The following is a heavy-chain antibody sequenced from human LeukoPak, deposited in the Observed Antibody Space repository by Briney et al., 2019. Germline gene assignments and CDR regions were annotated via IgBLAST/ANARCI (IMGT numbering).Heavy chain of an antibody. V-gene: IGHV1-69*04. CDR2: IIPILGIA. CDR3: AGAYDSSGYSMGYYYYGMDV. J-gene: IGHJ6*02. Sequence: SVKVSCKASGGTFSSYAISWVRQAPGQGLEWMGRIIPILGIANYAQKFQGRVTITADKSTSTAYMELGSLRSEDTAVYYCAGAYDSSGYSMGYYYYGMDVWGQGTTVTVSS. D-gene: IGHD3-22*01. CDR1: GGTFSSYA.